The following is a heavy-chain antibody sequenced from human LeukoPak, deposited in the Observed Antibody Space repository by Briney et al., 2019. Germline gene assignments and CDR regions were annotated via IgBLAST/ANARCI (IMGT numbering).Heavy chain of an antibody. CDR2: INPNNDGT. CDR1: GFTFTGYY. J-gene: IGHJ4*02. CDR3: AREREVAAGRSLDY. D-gene: IGHD6-13*01. Sequence: ASVKVSCEASGFTFTGYYMHWVRQAPGQGLEWMGRINPNNDGTNYAQKFQGRVSMTRDTSIGTVYMELTRLRSDDTAVYFCAREREVAAGRSLDYWGQGTLVTVSS. V-gene: IGHV1-2*06.